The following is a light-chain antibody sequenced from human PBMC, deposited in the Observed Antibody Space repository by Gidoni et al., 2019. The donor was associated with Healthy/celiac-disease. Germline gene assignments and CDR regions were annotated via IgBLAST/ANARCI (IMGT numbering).Light chain of an antibody. Sequence: EIVLTQSPGTLSLSPGERATLSCRASQSVSSSYLAWYQQKPSQAPRLLIYGTSSRATGIPDRISGRGSGTDFTLTISRLEPEDFAVYYCQQYGSSPRTFGQGTKVEIK. CDR2: GTS. V-gene: IGKV3-20*01. CDR1: QSVSSSY. J-gene: IGKJ1*01. CDR3: QQYGSSPRT.